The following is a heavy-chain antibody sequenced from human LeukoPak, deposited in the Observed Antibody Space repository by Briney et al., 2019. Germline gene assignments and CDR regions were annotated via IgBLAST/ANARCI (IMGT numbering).Heavy chain of an antibody. CDR1: GGSFSGYY. CDR3: ARARAHLKYYYDSSGYYYFDY. V-gene: IGHV4-34*01. Sequence: PSETLSLTCAVYGGSFSGYYWSWIRQPPGKGLEWIGEINHSGSTNYNPSLKSRVTTSVDTSKNQFSLKLNSVTAADTAVYYCARARAHLKYYYDSSGYYYFDYWGQGALVTVSS. J-gene: IGHJ4*02. CDR2: INHSGST. D-gene: IGHD3-22*01.